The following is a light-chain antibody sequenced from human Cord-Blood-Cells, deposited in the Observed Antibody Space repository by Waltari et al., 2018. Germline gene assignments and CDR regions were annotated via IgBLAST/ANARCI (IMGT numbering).Light chain of an antibody. CDR2: AAS. CDR3: QQYYSYPRT. V-gene: IGKV1-8*01. Sequence: IRITQSPSSLSASTGDRVTITCRASHGISSYLAWYQQKPGKAPKLLIYAASTLQSGVPSRFRGSGSGTDFTLTISCLQSEDFATYYCQQYYSYPRTFGQGTKVEIK. CDR1: HGISSY. J-gene: IGKJ1*01.